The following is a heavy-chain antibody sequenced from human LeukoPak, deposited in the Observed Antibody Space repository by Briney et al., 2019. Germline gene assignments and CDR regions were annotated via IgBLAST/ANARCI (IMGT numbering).Heavy chain of an antibody. CDR3: ARHTRHGDYDWFDP. Sequence: PSETLSLTRTLSRGSISRYYWSWVPQPPGTGLGGIGYIYYSRSTNYNPSLKSRVTISVDTSKNQFSLKLSSVTAADTAVYYCARHTRHGDYDWFDPWGQGTLVTVSS. J-gene: IGHJ5*02. D-gene: IGHD4-17*01. CDR2: IYYSRST. CDR1: RGSISRYY. V-gene: IGHV4-59*08.